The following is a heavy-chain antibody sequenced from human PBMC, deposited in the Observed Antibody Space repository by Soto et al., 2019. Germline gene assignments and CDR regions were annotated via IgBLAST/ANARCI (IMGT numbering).Heavy chain of an antibody. Sequence: ASVKVSCKASRYTFTNFYIHWLRQAPGQGLEWMGIINPSGGSTTYPQKFQGRVTMTRDTSTSTVHMELITLRSEDTAVYYCERSQVGRPLDVWRPGTTVTVS. CDR2: INPSGGST. D-gene: IGHD1-26*01. CDR3: ERSQVGRPLDV. V-gene: IGHV1-46*01. J-gene: IGHJ6*02. CDR1: RYTFTNFY.